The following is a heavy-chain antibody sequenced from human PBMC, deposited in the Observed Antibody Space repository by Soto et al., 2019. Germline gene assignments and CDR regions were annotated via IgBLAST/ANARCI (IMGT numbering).Heavy chain of an antibody. J-gene: IGHJ4*02. D-gene: IGHD3-22*01. CDR1: GFTFSSYS. CDR2: ISSSSSTI. V-gene: IGHV3-48*02. CDR3: ASVCYYDSSVYYLYYFVY. Sequence: EVQLVESGGGLVQPGGSLRLSCAASGFTFSSYSMNWVRQAPGKGLEWVSYISSSSSTIYYADSVKGPFTISRDNAKNSLYLPSNSLRDQDTAVSYCASVCYYDSSVYYLYYFVYCGQGTLVTVSS.